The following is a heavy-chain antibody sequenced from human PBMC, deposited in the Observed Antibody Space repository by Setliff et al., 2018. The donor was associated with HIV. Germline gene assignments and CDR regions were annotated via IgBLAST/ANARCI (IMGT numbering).Heavy chain of an antibody. CDR2: INSDGSDT. D-gene: IGHD3-10*01. Sequence: LRLSCSASGFLLNRYSLNWVRQVPGKGLVWVSRINSDGSDTRYADSVKGRFTISRDNAKNSLYLQMNSLRLEDTALYHCVKDYVVRGGKWDAFHIWGQGTVVTVSS. J-gene: IGHJ3*02. CDR1: GFLLNRYS. V-gene: IGHV3-74*01. CDR3: VKDYVVRGGKWDAFHI.